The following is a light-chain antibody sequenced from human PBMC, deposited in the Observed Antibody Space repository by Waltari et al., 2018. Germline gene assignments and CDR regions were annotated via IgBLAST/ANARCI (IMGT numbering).Light chain of an antibody. CDR3: QQSYS. Sequence: DIQMTQSPSSLSASVGDRVTLTCRASQSSSDYLNWYQQKPGKAPKLPIYAASTLQSGVPSRFSGSGSGTDFALTISSLQPEDFATYYCQQSYSFGQGTRLEIK. CDR2: AAS. CDR1: QSSSDY. V-gene: IGKV1-39*01. J-gene: IGKJ5*01.